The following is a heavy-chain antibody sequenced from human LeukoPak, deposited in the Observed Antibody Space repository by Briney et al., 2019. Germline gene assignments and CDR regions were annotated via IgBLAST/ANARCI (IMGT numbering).Heavy chain of an antibody. V-gene: IGHV5-51*01. D-gene: IGHD2-15*01. J-gene: IGHJ4*02. CDR1: GYSFTSYW. CDR3: ARQVACSGGSCYHSYADY. Sequence: GESLKISCKGSGYSFTSYWIGWVRQMPGKGLEWRGIIYPGDSDTRYSPSFQGQVTISADKSISTAYLQWSSLKASDTAMYYCARQVACSGGSCYHSYADYWGQGTLVTVSS. CDR2: IYPGDSDT.